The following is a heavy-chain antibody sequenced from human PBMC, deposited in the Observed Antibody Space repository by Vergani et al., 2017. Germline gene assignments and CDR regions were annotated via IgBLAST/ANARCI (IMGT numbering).Heavy chain of an antibody. V-gene: IGHV4-61*02. J-gene: IGHJ4*02. CDR2: IHTGGST. D-gene: IGHD2-15*01. CDR1: GYSISSSSHF. Sequence: QVQLQESGPGLVKPSETLSLTCAVSGYSISSSSHFWSWIRQPAGKGPEWIGHIHTGGSTDLNPSFKSRVSISVDTSKSQFSLKLNSVTVADTAVYYCARSRPYCTSGSCPAIWGQGTLVTVSS. CDR3: ARSRPYCTSGSCPAI.